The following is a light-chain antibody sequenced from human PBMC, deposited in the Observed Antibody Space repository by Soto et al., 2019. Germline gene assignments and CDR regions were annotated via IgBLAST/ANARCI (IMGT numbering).Light chain of an antibody. CDR2: DVS. CDR3: CSYAGSHSLYV. V-gene: IGLV2-11*01. CDR1: SSDFGGYNY. J-gene: IGLJ1*01. Sequence: QSALTQPRSVSGSPGQSVTISCTGTSSDFGGYNYVSWYQQHPGKAPKLMIYDVSKRPSGVPDRFSGSKSGNTASLTISGLQAEDEADYYCCSYAGSHSLYVFGTGTKVTVL.